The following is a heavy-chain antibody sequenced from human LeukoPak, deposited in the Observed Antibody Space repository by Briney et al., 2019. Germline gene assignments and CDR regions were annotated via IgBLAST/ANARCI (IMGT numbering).Heavy chain of an antibody. CDR1: GFSLSTSGVG. V-gene: IGHV2-5*01. J-gene: IGHJ5*02. CDR2: IYWNDDK. D-gene: IGHD3-22*01. Sequence: ESGPTLLKPTQPLTLTCTFSGFSLSTSGVGVGWIRQPPGKALEWLSLIYWNDDKRYSPSLKSRLTITKDTSKNQVVLTMTNMDPVDTATYYCAHLDYYDSSGYYSNLHNWFDPWGQGTLVTVSS. CDR3: AHLDYYDSSGYYSNLHNWFDP.